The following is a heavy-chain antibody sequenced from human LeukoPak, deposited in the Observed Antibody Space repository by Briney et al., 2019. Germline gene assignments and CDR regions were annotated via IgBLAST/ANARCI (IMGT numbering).Heavy chain of an antibody. J-gene: IGHJ6*02. D-gene: IGHD3-16*01. CDR1: GFTFSSYW. Sequence: GGSLRLSCAASGFTFSSYWMNWARQAPGKGLEWVASINHNGNVNYYVDSVKGRFTISRDNAKDSLYLQMSNLRAEDTAVYFCARGGGLDVWGQGATVTVSS. V-gene: IGHV3-7*03. CDR2: INHNGNVN. CDR3: ARGGGLDV.